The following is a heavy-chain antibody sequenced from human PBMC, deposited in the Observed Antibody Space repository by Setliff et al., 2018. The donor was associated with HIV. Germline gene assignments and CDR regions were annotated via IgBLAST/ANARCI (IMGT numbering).Heavy chain of an antibody. D-gene: IGHD1-26*01. CDR1: GFTFSTYP. CDR3: AKGAGPTTLAEPFDS. CDR2: INSDGSSI. V-gene: IGHV3-74*01. J-gene: IGHJ4*02. Sequence: GGSLRLSCAASGFTFSTYPVSWVRQAPGKGLEWVSGINSDGSSISYADSVKGRFTISRDNAKNTLYLQMNSLRGEDTALYFCAKGAGPTTLAEPFDSWGQGTLVTVSS.